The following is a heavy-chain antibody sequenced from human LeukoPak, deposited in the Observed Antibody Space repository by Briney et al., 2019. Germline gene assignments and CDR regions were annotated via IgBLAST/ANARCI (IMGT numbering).Heavy chain of an antibody. J-gene: IGHJ5*02. CDR1: GFTFSSYS. Sequence: PGGSLRLSCAASGFTFSSYSMNWVRQAPGKGLEWVANIKQDGSEKYYVDSVKGRFTISRDNAKNSLSLQMNSLRAEDTAVYYCARDGEVGVGRWFDPWGQGTLVTVSS. CDR2: IKQDGSEK. CDR3: ARDGEVGVGRWFDP. D-gene: IGHD1-26*01. V-gene: IGHV3-7*01.